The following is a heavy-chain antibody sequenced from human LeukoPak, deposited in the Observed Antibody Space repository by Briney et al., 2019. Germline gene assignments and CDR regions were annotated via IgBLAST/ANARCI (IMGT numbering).Heavy chain of an antibody. CDR3: AKDQGRITMVRGILGIDY. CDR1: GFTFSSYA. D-gene: IGHD3-10*01. Sequence: GGSLRLSCAASGFTFSSYAMSWVRQAPGKGLEGVSAISGSGGSTYYADSVKGRFTISRDNSKNTLYLQMNSLRAEDTAVYYCAKDQGRITMVRGILGIDYWGQGTLVTVSS. CDR2: ISGSGGST. J-gene: IGHJ4*02. V-gene: IGHV3-23*01.